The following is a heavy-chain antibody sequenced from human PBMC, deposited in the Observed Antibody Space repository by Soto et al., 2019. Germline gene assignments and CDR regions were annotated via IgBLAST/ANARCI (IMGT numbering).Heavy chain of an antibody. Sequence: QVQLVQSGPEVKKPGASVTVSCKTSGYTCTDHGIDWVRQAPGPGLEWVGWVSSYNGNTNYAYNLKDRVIMTTDAATSTAYMELRGLRSDDTAVYYCAREVEVSYSPADFWGQGTPVTVSS. CDR2: VSSYNGNT. V-gene: IGHV1-18*01. CDR3: AREVEVSYSPADF. D-gene: IGHD3-10*01. CDR1: GYTCTDHG. J-gene: IGHJ4*02.